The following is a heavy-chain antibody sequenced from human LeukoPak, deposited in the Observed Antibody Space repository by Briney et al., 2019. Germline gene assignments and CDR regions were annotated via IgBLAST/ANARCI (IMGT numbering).Heavy chain of an antibody. Sequence: ASVKVSCKASGYTFTSYGISWVRQAPGQGLEWMGWISAYNGNTNYAQKLQGRVTMTTDTSTSTAYMELRSLRSDDTAVYYCARGLTEYYYDSSGYSYFDYWGQGTLVTVSS. V-gene: IGHV1-18*01. CDR3: ARGLTEYYYDSSGYSYFDY. D-gene: IGHD3-22*01. CDR1: GYTFTSYG. CDR2: ISAYNGNT. J-gene: IGHJ4*02.